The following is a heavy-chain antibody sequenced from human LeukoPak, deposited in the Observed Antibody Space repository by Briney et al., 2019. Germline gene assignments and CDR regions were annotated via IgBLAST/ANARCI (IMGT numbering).Heavy chain of an antibody. CDR2: IYSSGSTI. CDR1: GFAFSSYQ. V-gene: IGHV3-48*03. D-gene: IGHD1-14*01. CDR3: ETLPVPVSDSFDF. Sequence: GGSLTVSCTASGFAFSSYQMNWVRQAPGKGLEWVSYIYSSGSTIYYADSVKGRFTISRDNAKNSLYLQMNSLTAADTAVYYCETLPVPVSDSFDFWGQGTMVTVSS. J-gene: IGHJ3*01.